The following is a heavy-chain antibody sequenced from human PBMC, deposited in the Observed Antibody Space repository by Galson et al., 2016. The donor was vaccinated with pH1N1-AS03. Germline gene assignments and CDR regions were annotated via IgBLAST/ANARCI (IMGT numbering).Heavy chain of an antibody. CDR1: GGSVSSSSYS. V-gene: IGHV4-61*01. CDR3: ARTGFYYILTGSVPPFDL. D-gene: IGHD3-9*01. CDR2: IFYSGST. J-gene: IGHJ4*02. Sequence: ETLSLTCTVSGGSVSSSSYSWSWIRQPPGRGLEWIGYIFYSGSTNYNPSLKSRVTISVDRSQNQYSLKLSSVTAADTAVYYCARTGFYYILTGSVPPFDLGGQGILVTVSS.